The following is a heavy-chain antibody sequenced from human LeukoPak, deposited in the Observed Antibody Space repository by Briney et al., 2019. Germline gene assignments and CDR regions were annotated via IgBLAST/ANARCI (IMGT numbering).Heavy chain of an antibody. J-gene: IGHJ4*02. D-gene: IGHD3-22*01. Sequence: GESLRLSCAASGFTFSSYWMSWVRQAPGKGLEWVANIKQDGSEKYYVDSVKGRFTISRDNAKNSLYLQMNSLRAEDTAVYYCARGRNYYDSSGYFMLHWGQGTLVTVSS. CDR2: IKQDGSEK. CDR1: GFTFSSYW. V-gene: IGHV3-7*01. CDR3: ARGRNYYDSSGYFMLH.